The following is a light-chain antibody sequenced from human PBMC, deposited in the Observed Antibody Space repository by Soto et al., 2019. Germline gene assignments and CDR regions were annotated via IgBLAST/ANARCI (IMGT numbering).Light chain of an antibody. CDR3: SSYTSSSTLYV. J-gene: IGLJ1*01. V-gene: IGLV2-14*01. CDR2: EVT. CDR1: SNDIGGYNY. Sequence: QSALTQPASVSGSPGQSITVSCTGTSNDIGGYNYVSWYQQHPGSAPKLIIFEVTNRPSGVSDRFSGSKSGNTASLTISGLQAEDEADYYCSSYTSSSTLYVFGTGTTV.